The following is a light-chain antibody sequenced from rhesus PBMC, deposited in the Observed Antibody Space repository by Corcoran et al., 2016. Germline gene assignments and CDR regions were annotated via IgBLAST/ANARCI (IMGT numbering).Light chain of an antibody. J-gene: IGLJ6*01. Sequence: QSAPTQPPSVSGSPGQSVTISCTGTSRDVGGYNYVSWYQQHPGKAPKLMIYEVSKGPSGVSDRFSGSKSGNTASLTISGLQAEDEADYYCCSYTTSSTFVFGSGTTVTVL. V-gene: IGLV2S7*01. CDR2: EVS. CDR1: SRDVGGYNY. CDR3: CSYTTSSTFV.